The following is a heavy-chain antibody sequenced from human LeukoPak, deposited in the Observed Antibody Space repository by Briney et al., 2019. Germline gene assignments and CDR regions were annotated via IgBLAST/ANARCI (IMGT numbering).Heavy chain of an antibody. CDR2: VDPEDGET. J-gene: IGHJ4*02. CDR1: GYTFTDYY. CDR3: ATXPPGGRDY. V-gene: IGHV1-69-2*01. Sequence: ASVKVSCKASGYTFTDYYMHWVQQAPGKGLEWMGRVDPEDGETIYAEKFQGRVTITADTSTDTAYMELSSLRSEDTAVYYCATXPPGGRDYWGQGTLVTVSS.